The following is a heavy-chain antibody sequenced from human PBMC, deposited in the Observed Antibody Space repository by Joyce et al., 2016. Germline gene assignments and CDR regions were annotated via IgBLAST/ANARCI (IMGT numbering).Heavy chain of an antibody. CDR3: ARDRVSSVYYYGMDV. CDR1: GFTVSSNF. J-gene: IGHJ6*02. Sequence: EVQLVESGGDLVQPGGSLRLSCAASGFTVSSNFVSWVRQAPGKGVEWVSVIYSGGNTNDADAVKGRFTISRDNFKNTVYLQMNSLRTDDTAVYYCARDRVSSVYYYGMDVWGQGTTITVSS. D-gene: IGHD3-16*01. CDR2: IYSGGNT. V-gene: IGHV3-66*02.